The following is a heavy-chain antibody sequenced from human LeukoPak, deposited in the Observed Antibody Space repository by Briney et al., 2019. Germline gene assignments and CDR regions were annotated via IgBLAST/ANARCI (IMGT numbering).Heavy chain of an antibody. CDR2: ISAYNGNT. J-gene: IGHJ3*02. V-gene: IGHV1-18*01. D-gene: IGHD3-3*01. CDR3: ARDLGYYDFRSGYPPYAFDI. Sequence: ASVKVSCKASGYTFTSYGISWVRQAPGQGLEWMGWISAYNGNTNYAQKLQGRVTMTTDTSTSTAYMELRSLRSDDTAVYYCARDLGYYDFRSGYPPYAFDIWGQGTMVTVSS. CDR1: GYTFTSYG.